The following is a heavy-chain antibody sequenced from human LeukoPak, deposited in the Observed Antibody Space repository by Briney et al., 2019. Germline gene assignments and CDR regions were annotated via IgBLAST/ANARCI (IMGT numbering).Heavy chain of an antibody. CDR2: MNPNSGGT. CDR3: AKVYNWNDGGGPLNYFDY. Sequence: ASVKVSCKASGYTFTGYDMHWVRQAAGQGVEGMGWMNPNSGGTNYAQKFQGRVTMTRDTSISTAYMALSRLRSEDTAVYYCAKVYNWNDGGGPLNYFDYWGQGTLVTVSS. J-gene: IGHJ4*02. V-gene: IGHV1-2*02. D-gene: IGHD1-1*01. CDR1: GYTFTGYD.